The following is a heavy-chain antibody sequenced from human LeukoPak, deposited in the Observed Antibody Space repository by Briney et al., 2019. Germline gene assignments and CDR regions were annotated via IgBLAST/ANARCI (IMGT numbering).Heavy chain of an antibody. CDR1: GFTFSSYE. D-gene: IGHD3-22*01. Sequence: GGSLRLSCAASGFTFSSYEMNWVRQAPGKGLEWVSYISSSGSTIYYADSVKGRFTISRDNAKNSLYLQMNSLRAEDTAVYYCARAGDYYDSSGYYYYFDYWGQGTLVTVSS. J-gene: IGHJ4*02. V-gene: IGHV3-48*03. CDR2: ISSSGSTI. CDR3: ARAGDYYDSSGYYYYFDY.